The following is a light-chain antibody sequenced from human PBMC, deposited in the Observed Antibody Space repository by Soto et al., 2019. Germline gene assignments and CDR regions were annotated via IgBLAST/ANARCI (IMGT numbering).Light chain of an antibody. Sequence: QSALTQPASVSGSPGQSITISCTGTSSDVGGYNYVSWYQQHPGKAPKLMIYDVSNRPSGVSNRFSGSKSGNTASLTISGPQWEEGDVYYGRSYTNTPTLIFFGAGTKVPV. CDR2: DVS. J-gene: IGLJ1*01. CDR3: RSYTNTPTLIF. V-gene: IGLV2-14*01. CDR1: SSDVGGYNY.